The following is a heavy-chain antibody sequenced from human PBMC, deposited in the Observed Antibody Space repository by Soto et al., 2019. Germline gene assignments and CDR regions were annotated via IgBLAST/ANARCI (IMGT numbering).Heavy chain of an antibody. V-gene: IGHV3-73*02. Sequence: EVQLVESGGGLVQPGGSLKLSCATSGFTFSGSDIHWVRQASGKGLEWVGGIRSKADSYATVYAASVKGRFTISRDDSKNMAYLQMNSLRTEDTAVYYCSRHHLGIPVASEIAYWGKGPLVPFSS. J-gene: IGHJ4*02. D-gene: IGHD6-19*01. CDR1: GFTFSGSD. CDR2: IRSKADSYAT. CDR3: SRHHLGIPVASEIAY.